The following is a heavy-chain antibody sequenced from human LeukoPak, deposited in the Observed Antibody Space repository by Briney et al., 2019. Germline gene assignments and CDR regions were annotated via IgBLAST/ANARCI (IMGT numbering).Heavy chain of an antibody. Sequence: GGSLRLSCAASGFTFSSSAMSWVRQAPGKGLEWVAAISDTGRLSYCADSVNGRFTISRDNSKNTLSLQMNSLIAADTAVYYCAKGGLRDGYSSASWGQGTLITVSS. J-gene: IGHJ5*02. CDR3: AKGGLRDGYSSAS. V-gene: IGHV3-23*01. CDR2: ISDTGRLS. CDR1: GFTFSSSA. D-gene: IGHD5-24*01.